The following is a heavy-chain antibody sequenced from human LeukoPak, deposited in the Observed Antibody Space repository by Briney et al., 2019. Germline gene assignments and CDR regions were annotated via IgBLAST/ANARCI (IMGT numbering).Heavy chain of an antibody. V-gene: IGHV3-21*01. CDR3: TTRMARGVIISDY. J-gene: IGHJ4*02. CDR1: GFTFSTYT. CDR2: ISSGTSYI. Sequence: GGSLRLSCAASGFTFSTYTTNWVRQAPGKGLEWVSSISSGTSYIYYADSVKGRFTISRDNAKNSLYLQMNSLRAEDTAVYYCTTRMARGVIISDYWGQGTLVTVSS. D-gene: IGHD3-10*01.